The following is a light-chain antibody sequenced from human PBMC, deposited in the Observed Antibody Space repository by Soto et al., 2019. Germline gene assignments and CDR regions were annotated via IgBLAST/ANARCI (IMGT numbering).Light chain of an antibody. CDR1: QSINSW. CDR3: QQYDNLPT. V-gene: IGKV1-5*01. CDR2: DTS. Sequence: DIQMTQSPSTLSASVGDRVTITCRASQSINSWLAWYQQKPGKAPKLLIYDTSSLESGVPSRFSGSGSGTEFTLTISSLQPDDFATYYCQQYDNLPTFGGGTKVDIK. J-gene: IGKJ4*01.